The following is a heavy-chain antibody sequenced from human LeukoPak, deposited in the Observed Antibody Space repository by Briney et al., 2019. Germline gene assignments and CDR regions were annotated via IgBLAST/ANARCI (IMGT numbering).Heavy chain of an antibody. J-gene: IGHJ4*02. CDR3: TSEGTR. V-gene: IGHV3-73*01. Sequence: GGSLRLSCTASGFTFSASGFTFSDSTLHWVRQASGKGLEWVGRIRSKANNYAIAYATSVQGRFTISRDDSKNTAYLQVNSLKTEDTALYYCTSEGTRWGQGTLVTVSS. CDR1: GFTFSASGFTFSDST. CDR2: IRSKANNYAI. D-gene: IGHD3-10*01.